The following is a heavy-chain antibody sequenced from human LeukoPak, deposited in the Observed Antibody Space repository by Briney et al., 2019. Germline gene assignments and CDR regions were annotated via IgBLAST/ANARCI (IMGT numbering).Heavy chain of an antibody. CDR2: IKKDGSEK. CDR1: GFTFSTYW. J-gene: IGHJ4*02. V-gene: IGHV3-7*04. CDR3: VGGSGWLPGY. D-gene: IGHD6-19*01. Sequence: GGSLRLSCAASGFTFSTYWMNWVRQAPGKGLEWVAIIKKDGSEKKYVDSVKGRFTISRDNAKNELYLQMDSLRADDTAVYYCVGGSGWLPGYWGQGTSVTVSS.